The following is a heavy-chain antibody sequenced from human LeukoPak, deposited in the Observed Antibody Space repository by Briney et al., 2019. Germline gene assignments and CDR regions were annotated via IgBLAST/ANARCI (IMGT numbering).Heavy chain of an antibody. CDR3: AKTTVVTPGDFGY. Sequence: PGGSLRLSCAASGFTFSSYAMSWVRQAPGKGLEWVSAISGSGGSTYYADSVNGRFTISRDNFKNTLYLQMNSLRAEDTAVYYCAKTTVVTPGDFGYWGQGTLVTVSS. V-gene: IGHV3-23*01. CDR1: GFTFSSYA. J-gene: IGHJ4*02. CDR2: ISGSGGST. D-gene: IGHD4-23*01.